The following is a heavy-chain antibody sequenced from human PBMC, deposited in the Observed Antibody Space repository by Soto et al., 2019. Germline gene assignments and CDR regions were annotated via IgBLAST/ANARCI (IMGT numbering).Heavy chain of an antibody. CDR1: GFTFSDYY. CDR2: IGGSGRKT. Sequence: EVQLLESGGGLAQPGGSLRLSCAASGFTFSDYYMTWVRQSPEKGLEWVSAIGGSGRKTYYAYSVKCRFTISRDNSKHTLYVKLRSLRAQHSALYYCTTGLHSSGAYHFEHRGQGAQVTVSS. D-gene: IGHD6-19*01. V-gene: IGHV3-23*01. J-gene: IGHJ4*02. CDR3: TTGLHSSGAYHFEH.